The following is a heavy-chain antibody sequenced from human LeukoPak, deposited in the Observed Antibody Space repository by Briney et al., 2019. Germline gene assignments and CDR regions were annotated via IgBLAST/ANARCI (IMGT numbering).Heavy chain of an antibody. V-gene: IGHV3-66*01. CDR1: EFSVGSNY. CDR2: IYSGGST. J-gene: IGHJ4*02. Sequence: GGSLRLSCAASEFSVGSNYMTWVRQAPGKGLEWVSLIYSGGSTYYADSVKGRFTISRDNSKNTLYLQMNSLRAEDTAVYYCAKGAGLSDYWGQGTLVTVSS. D-gene: IGHD4/OR15-4a*01. CDR3: AKGAGLSDY.